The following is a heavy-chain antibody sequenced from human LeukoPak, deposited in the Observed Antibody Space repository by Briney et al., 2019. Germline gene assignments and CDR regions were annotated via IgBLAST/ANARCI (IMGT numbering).Heavy chain of an antibody. Sequence: SETLSLTCTVSGGSISSYYWSWIRQPPGKGLEWIGYIYYSGSTNYNPSLKSRVTISVDTSKNQFSLKLNSVTAADTAVYYCARDLVGANEYYYYGMDVWGQGTTVTVSS. V-gene: IGHV4-59*01. CDR3: ARDLVGANEYYYYGMDV. D-gene: IGHD1-26*01. CDR2: IYYSGST. J-gene: IGHJ6*02. CDR1: GGSISSYY.